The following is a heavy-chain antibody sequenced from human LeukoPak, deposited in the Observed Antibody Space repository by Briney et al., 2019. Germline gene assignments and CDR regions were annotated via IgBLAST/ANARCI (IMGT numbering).Heavy chain of an antibody. J-gene: IGHJ4*02. D-gene: IGHD2-8*01. CDR3: SRENGAFSPFGY. CDR1: GGSISSSSYY. Sequence: SETLSLTCTVSGGSISSSSYYWGWIRQPPGQGLEWIGETSLTGLTHYNPSLESRVTVSLDKSKNQLSLNLTSVTAADTAVYYCSRENGAFSPFGYWGQGTLVTVLS. CDR2: TSLTGLT. V-gene: IGHV4-39*07.